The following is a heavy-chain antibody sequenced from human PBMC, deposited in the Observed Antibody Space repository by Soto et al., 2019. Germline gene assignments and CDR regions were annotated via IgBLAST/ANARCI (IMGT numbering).Heavy chain of an antibody. J-gene: IGHJ4*02. D-gene: IGHD3-3*01. CDR2: IFPSDSDT. CDR3: ARGGVSSRTFDY. V-gene: IGHV5-51*01. CDR1: GYNFAGFW. Sequence: GESLKLSCTGSGYNFAGFWIAWVRQMPGKGLELMAIIFPSDSDTRYRPSFQGQVTISADKSISSAYLQWSSLRASDTAMYYCARGGVSSRTFDYWGQGTPVTVSS.